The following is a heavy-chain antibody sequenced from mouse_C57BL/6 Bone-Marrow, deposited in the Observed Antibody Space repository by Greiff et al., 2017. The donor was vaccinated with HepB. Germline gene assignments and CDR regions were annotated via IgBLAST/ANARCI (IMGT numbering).Heavy chain of an antibody. D-gene: IGHD2-1*01. Sequence: VQLQESGAELARPGASVKLSCKASGYTFTSYGISGVKQRTGQGLEWIGEIYPRSGNTYYNEKFKGKATLTADKSSSTAYMELRSLTSEDSAVYFCARRGYGNFHYWGQGTTLTVSS. V-gene: IGHV1-81*01. J-gene: IGHJ2*01. CDR1: GYTFTSYG. CDR2: IYPRSGNT. CDR3: ARRGYGNFHY.